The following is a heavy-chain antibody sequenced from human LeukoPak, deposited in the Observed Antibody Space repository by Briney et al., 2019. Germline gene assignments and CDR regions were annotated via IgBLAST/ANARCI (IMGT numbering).Heavy chain of an antibody. CDR2: ISGSGGST. D-gene: IGHD3-22*01. CDR3: AKGTLGITMSK. J-gene: IGHJ4*02. Sequence: GGSLRLSCAASGFTFSNYVMSWVRQAPGKGLEWVSAISGSGGSTYYADSVKGRFTISRDNSKNTLYLQMNSLRAEDTAVYYCAKGTLGITMSKWGQGTLVTVSS. V-gene: IGHV3-23*01. CDR1: GFTFSNYV.